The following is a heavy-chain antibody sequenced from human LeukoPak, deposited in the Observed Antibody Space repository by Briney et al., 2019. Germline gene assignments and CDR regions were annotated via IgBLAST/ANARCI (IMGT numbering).Heavy chain of an antibody. CDR1: GGSINKYY. CDR3: AKGRKDFDTNLGPFDS. D-gene: IGHD3-9*01. CDR2: VHDSAGT. Sequence: PSETLSLICTVSGGSINKYYWSWIRQSPGKGLEWLGYVHDSAGTIYNPSLKSRVTISVGTSKTQFSLKVTSVTTADTAVYYCAKGRKDFDTNLGPFDSWGQGILVTVSS. V-gene: IGHV4-59*01. J-gene: IGHJ4*02.